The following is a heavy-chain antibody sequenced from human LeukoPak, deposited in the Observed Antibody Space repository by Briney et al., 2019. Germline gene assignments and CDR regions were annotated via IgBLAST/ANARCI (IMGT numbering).Heavy chain of an antibody. CDR3: ARHQFGTPPDD. J-gene: IGHJ6*02. Sequence: SETPSLTCTVSGGSIIHYYWSWIRQPPGKGLEWIGYVYYSGSTNYNPFLRSRVTISVDTSKNQFSLKLSSVTAADTAVYYCARHQFGTPPDDWGQGTTVTVSS. CDR1: GGSIIHYY. CDR2: VYYSGST. V-gene: IGHV4-59*08. D-gene: IGHD1-14*01.